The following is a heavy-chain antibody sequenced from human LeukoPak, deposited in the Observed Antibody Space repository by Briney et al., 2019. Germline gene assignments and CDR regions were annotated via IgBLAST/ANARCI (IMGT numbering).Heavy chain of an antibody. CDR2: ISVYHGNT. J-gene: IGHJ4*02. D-gene: IGHD4-23*01. Sequence: ASVKVSCKASGYTFTAYAVSWVRQAPGQGLEWMGWISVYHGNTNYAQNLQGRVTMTTDTTTTTVYIELRSLRYDDTAVYYCARDRGNGGPSDYWGQGTLVTVSS. V-gene: IGHV1-18*01. CDR1: GYTFTAYA. CDR3: ARDRGNGGPSDY.